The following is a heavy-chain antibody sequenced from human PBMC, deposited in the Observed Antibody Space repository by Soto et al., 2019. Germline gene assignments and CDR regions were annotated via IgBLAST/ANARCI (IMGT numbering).Heavy chain of an antibody. V-gene: IGHV4-34*01. J-gene: IGHJ6*02. CDR1: GGSFSGYY. CDR2: INHSGST. Sequence: QVQLQQWGAGLLKPSETLSLTCAVYGGSFSGYYWSWIRQPPGKGLEWIGEINHSGSTNYNPSLKSRVPISVDTAKNQFSLKLSSVTAADTAVYYCARGGLLWFGDYYYGMDVWGQGTTVTVSS. D-gene: IGHD3-10*01. CDR3: ARGGLLWFGDYYYGMDV.